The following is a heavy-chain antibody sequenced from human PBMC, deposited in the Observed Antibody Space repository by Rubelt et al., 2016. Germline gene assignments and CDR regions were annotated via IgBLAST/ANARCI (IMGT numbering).Heavy chain of an antibody. CDR2: IYSGGST. D-gene: IGHD3-22*01. CDR3: AREGGDSSGYYPPDAFDI. V-gene: IGHV3-66*01. Sequence: GGSLRLSCAASGFTFSSYAMSWVRQAPGKGLEWVSVIYSGGSTYYADSVKGRFTISRDNAKNSLYLQMNSLRAEDTAVYYCAREGGDSSGYYPPDAFDIWGQGTMVTVSS. CDR1: GFTFSSYA. J-gene: IGHJ3*02.